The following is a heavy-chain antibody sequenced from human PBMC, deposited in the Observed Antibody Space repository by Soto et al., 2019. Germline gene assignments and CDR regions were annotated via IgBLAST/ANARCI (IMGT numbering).Heavy chain of an antibody. CDR1: GFTFSSYA. CDR3: AKDREASEYSSALPYFDY. D-gene: IGHD6-6*01. J-gene: IGHJ4*02. V-gene: IGHV3-23*01. Sequence: GGSLRLSCAASGFTFSSYAMSWVRQAPGKGLEWVSAISGSGGSTYYADSVKGRFTISRDNSKNTLYLQMNSLRAEDTAVYYCAKDREASEYSSALPYFDYWGQGTLVTVSS. CDR2: ISGSGGST.